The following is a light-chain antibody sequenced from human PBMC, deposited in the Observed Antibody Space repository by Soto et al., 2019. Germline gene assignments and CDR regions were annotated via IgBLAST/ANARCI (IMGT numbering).Light chain of an antibody. Sequence: AIQLTQSPSSLSASVGDRVTITCRASQGISSALAWYQQKPGKAPKLLIYDASSLESGVPSRFSGSGSGTDFTHTISSLQPEDFATYYCQQFNSYPFTFGQGTRLEIK. V-gene: IGKV1-13*02. CDR1: QGISSA. CDR3: QQFNSYPFT. J-gene: IGKJ5*01. CDR2: DAS.